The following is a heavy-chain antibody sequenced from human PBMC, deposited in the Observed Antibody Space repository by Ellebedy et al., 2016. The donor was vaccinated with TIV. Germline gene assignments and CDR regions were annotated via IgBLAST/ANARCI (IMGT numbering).Heavy chain of an antibody. V-gene: IGHV3-74*01. CDR2: INSDGSST. J-gene: IGHJ3*02. Sequence: GESLKISCAASGFTFSSYWMHWVRQAPGKGLVWVSRINSDGSSTSYADSVKGRFTISRDNAKNTLYLQMNSLRAEDTAVYYCARGRTTGTPFDAFDIWGQGTMVTVSS. CDR1: GFTFSSYW. D-gene: IGHD1-1*01. CDR3: ARGRTTGTPFDAFDI.